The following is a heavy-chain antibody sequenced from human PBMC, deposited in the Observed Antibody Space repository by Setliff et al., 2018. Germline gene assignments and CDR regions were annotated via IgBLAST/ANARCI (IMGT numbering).Heavy chain of an antibody. Sequence: PGGSLRLSCAASGFTFSSYGMNWVRQAPGKGLEWLSYISSSSTTTYYADSVKGRFTVSRDNAKNSLYLQMNSLRADDAAVYYCARSSAPIKRDYMDVWGKGTTVTVSS. D-gene: IGHD2-2*02. CDR1: GFTFSSYG. CDR3: ARSSAPIKRDYMDV. V-gene: IGHV3-48*01. CDR2: ISSSSTTT. J-gene: IGHJ6*03.